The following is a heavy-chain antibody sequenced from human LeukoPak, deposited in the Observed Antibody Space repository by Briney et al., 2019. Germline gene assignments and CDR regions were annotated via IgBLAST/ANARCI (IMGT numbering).Heavy chain of an antibody. D-gene: IGHD3-22*01. CDR3: ARDYYDSSAYYYLEY. Sequence: GASVKVSCKASGYTFTGYYMHWVRQAPGQGLEWMGWINPNSGGTYYAQKFQGRVTMIRDTSISTAYMELGRLGSDDTAVYYCARDYYDSSAYYYLEYWGQGTLVTVSS. V-gene: IGHV1-2*02. CDR1: GYTFTGYY. CDR2: INPNSGGT. J-gene: IGHJ4*02.